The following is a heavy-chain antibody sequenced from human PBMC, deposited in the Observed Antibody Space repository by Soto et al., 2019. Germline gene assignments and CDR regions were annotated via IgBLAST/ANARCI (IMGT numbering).Heavy chain of an antibody. CDR1: CCSISSSEFY. J-gene: IGHJ6*02. CDR3: ARHFATSETSYYGMDV. Sequence: SETLSLTCSFSCCSISSSEFYWAWIRQPPGKGPEWIGSVYYSGKTYHNPSLKSRVTISVDTSENQFSLSLSSVTAADTAMYYCARHFATSETSYYGMDVWGHGTTVTVSS. V-gene: IGHV4-39*01. CDR2: VYYSGKT.